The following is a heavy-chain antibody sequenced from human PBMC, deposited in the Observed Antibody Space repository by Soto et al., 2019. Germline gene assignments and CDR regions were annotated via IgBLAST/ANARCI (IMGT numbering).Heavy chain of an antibody. CDR3: GRGGARYHDILTGYPLHVDN. J-gene: IGHJ4*02. D-gene: IGHD3-9*01. V-gene: IGHV4-39*07. CDR1: GGSVRSSSYY. CDR2: MYYSGRT. Sequence: SETLSLTCTVSGGSVRSSSYYWGWIRQPPGKGLEWIASMYYSGRTHNNPSLKSRVTISVDKSKNQFSLKLRSVTAAATAVYYCGRGGARYHDILTGYPLHVDNWGQGTLITFSS.